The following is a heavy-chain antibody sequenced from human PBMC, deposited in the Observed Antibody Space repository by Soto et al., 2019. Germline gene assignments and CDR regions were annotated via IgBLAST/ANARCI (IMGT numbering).Heavy chain of an antibody. J-gene: IGHJ4*02. Sequence: GASVKVSCKSSGYTFTSYYIHWVRQAPGQGLEWMGWINPNSGGTKYAQKFQGRVTMTRDTSIGTVYTELSSLRFDDTAVYYCARGGYSFAVDYWGQGTLVTVSS. CDR2: INPNSGGT. CDR1: GYTFTSYY. V-gene: IGHV1-2*02. CDR3: ARGGYSFAVDY. D-gene: IGHD5-18*01.